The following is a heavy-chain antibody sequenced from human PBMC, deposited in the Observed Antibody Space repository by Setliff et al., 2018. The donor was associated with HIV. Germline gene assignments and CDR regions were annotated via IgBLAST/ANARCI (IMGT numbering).Heavy chain of an antibody. Sequence: GESLRLSCAASGFTFSSYWMYWVRQAPGKGLVWVSRINSDGSSTSYADSVKGRFTISRDNAKNTLFLQMNSLRAEDTAVYYCARDVKGYIYGSTYWYFDLWGRGTLVTVSS. D-gene: IGHD5-18*01. CDR2: INSDGSST. J-gene: IGHJ2*01. CDR3: ARDVKGYIYGSTYWYFDL. V-gene: IGHV3-74*01. CDR1: GFTFSSYW.